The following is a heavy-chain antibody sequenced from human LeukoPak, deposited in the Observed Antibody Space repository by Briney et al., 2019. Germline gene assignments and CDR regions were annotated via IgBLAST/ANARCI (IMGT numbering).Heavy chain of an antibody. V-gene: IGHV4-34*01. D-gene: IGHD3-10*01. CDR3: ARRYYYNLGSFPFDF. Sequence: SETLSLTCAVSGGPFSGYFWSWIRQSSGKGLEWIGEIHNSGTTNYNPSLNSRVTISEDTSKNQFYLNLSSVTAADTAVYYCARRYYYNLGSFPFDFWGQGTLVTVSS. CDR2: IHNSGTT. J-gene: IGHJ4*02. CDR1: GGPFSGYF.